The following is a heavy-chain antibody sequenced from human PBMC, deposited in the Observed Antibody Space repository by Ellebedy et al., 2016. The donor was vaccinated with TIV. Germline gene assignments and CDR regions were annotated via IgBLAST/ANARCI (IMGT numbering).Heavy chain of an antibody. V-gene: IGHV3-66*01. Sequence: GESLKISCTASGFTVSSDYMSWVRQAPGKDLEWVSVSHRDGDTNYADSVKGRFIVSRDKSRNTLYLQMTGLSVEDTAVYYCAKETFNDVDLKVWGVLDIWGQGTMVTVSS. CDR3: AKETFNDVDLKVWGVLDI. J-gene: IGHJ3*02. CDR1: GFTVSSDY. D-gene: IGHD5/OR15-5a*01. CDR2: SHRDGDT.